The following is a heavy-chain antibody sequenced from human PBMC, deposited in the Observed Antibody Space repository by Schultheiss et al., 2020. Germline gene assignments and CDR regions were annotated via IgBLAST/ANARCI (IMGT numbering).Heavy chain of an antibody. Sequence: SETLSLTCTVSGGSISSGGYYWSWIRQHPGKGLEWIGYIYYSGSTYYNPSLKSRVTISVDTSKNQFSLKLSSVTAADTAVYYCARGDGSGSFGAKKDWFDPWGQGTLVTVSS. CDR2: IYYSGST. D-gene: IGHD3-10*01. CDR3: ARGDGSGSFGAKKDWFDP. V-gene: IGHV4-31*03. J-gene: IGHJ5*02. CDR1: GGSISSGGYY.